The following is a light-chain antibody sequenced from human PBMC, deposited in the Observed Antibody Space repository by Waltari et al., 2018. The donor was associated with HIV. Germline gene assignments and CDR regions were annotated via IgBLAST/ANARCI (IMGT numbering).Light chain of an antibody. J-gene: IGKJ2*01. CDR2: AAS. V-gene: IGKV1-9*01. Sequence: DIQLTQSPSFLSASVGDRVTITCRASQGISSYLAWYQQKPGKAPKLLIYAASTLQSGVPSRFSGSGSGTEFTLTISSLQPEDFATYYCHQSNTLPYTFGQGTKLQI. CDR1: QGISSY. CDR3: HQSNTLPYT.